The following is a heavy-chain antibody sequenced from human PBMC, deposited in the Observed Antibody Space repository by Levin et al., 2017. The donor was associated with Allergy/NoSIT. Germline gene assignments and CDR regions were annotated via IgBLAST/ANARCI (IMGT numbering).Heavy chain of an antibody. V-gene: IGHV3-43*01. CDR1: GFTFDDYT. J-gene: IGHJ4*02. Sequence: GESLKISCAASGFTFDDYTMHWVRQAPGKGLEWVSLISWDGGSTYYADSVKGRFTISRDNSKNSLYLQMNSLRTEDTALYYCAKDDSNFDWLLRNWGQGTLVTVSS. CDR2: ISWDGGST. CDR3: AKDDSNFDWLLRN. D-gene: IGHD3-9*01.